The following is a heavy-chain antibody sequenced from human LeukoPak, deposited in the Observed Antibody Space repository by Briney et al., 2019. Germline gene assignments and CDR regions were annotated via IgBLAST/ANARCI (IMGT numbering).Heavy chain of an antibody. V-gene: IGHV4-4*07. J-gene: IGHJ5*02. CDR3: ARDSRDYCSSTSCPGIWFDP. CDR1: GGSISSYY. Sequence: SETLSLTCTVSGGSISSYYWSWIRQPAGKGLEWIGRIYTSGSTNYNPSLKSRVTISVDTSKNQFSLKLSSVTAADTAVYYCARDSRDYCSSTSCPGIWFDPWGQGTLVTVSS. CDR2: IYTSGST. D-gene: IGHD2-2*01.